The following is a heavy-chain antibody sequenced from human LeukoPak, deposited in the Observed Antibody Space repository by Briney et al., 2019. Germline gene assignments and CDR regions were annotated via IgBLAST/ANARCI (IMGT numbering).Heavy chain of an antibody. J-gene: IGHJ4*02. CDR1: GFTFSSYS. CDR2: ISSSSSYI. D-gene: IGHD1-26*01. Sequence: GSLRLSCAASGFTFSSYSMNWVRQAPGKGLEWVSSISSSSSYIYYADSVKGRFTISRDNAKNSLYLQMNSLRAEDTAVYYCAKDRSGSYAGYWGQGTLVTVSS. V-gene: IGHV3-21*04. CDR3: AKDRSGSYAGY.